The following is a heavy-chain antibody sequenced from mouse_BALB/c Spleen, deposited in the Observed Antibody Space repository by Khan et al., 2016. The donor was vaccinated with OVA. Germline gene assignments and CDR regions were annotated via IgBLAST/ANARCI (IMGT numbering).Heavy chain of an antibody. CDR3: AIENYYANSYYALDF. CDR1: GYTFTSYW. J-gene: IGHJ4*01. D-gene: IGHD2-1*01. Sequence: DLVKPGASVKLSCKASGYTFTSYWINWIKQRPGQGLEWIGRIAPGSGSTYYNEIFKGKATLTVVTSSSTAYLQLSSLTTEDTAGYFGAIENYYANSYYALDFWGQGTSVTVSS. V-gene: IGHV1S41*01. CDR2: IAPGSGST.